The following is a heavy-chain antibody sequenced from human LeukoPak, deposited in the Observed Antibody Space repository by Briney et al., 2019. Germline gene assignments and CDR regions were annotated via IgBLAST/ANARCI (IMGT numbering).Heavy chain of an antibody. V-gene: IGHV3-53*01. Sequence: GGSLRLSCAASGFSASSNYMSWVRQAPGKGLEWVSVIYSGGSTYYTDSVKGRFTISRDNSKNTLFLQMNSLRAEDTAVYYCVRGFRGYSFDYWGQGTLVTVSS. CDR3: VRGFRGYSFDY. J-gene: IGHJ4*02. CDR1: GFSASSNY. CDR2: IYSGGST.